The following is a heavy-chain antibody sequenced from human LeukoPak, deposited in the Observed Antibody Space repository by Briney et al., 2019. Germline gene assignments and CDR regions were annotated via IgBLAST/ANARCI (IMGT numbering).Heavy chain of an antibody. Sequence: GGSLRLSCAAPGFTFSSYWMSWVRQAPGKGLEWVANIKQDGSEKYYVDSVKGRFTISRDNAKNSLYLQMNSLRAEDTAVYYCARDRGIAARPAYYYGMDVWGQGTTVTVSS. V-gene: IGHV3-7*05. CDR2: IKQDGSEK. D-gene: IGHD6-6*01. CDR3: ARDRGIAARPAYYYGMDV. J-gene: IGHJ6*02. CDR1: GFTFSSYW.